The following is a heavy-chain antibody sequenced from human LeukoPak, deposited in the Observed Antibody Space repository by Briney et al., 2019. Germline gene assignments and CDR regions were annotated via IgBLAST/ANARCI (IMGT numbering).Heavy chain of an antibody. CDR3: ARDVGWGSSGWYYRGYYYYYYMDV. Sequence: ASVKVSCKASGYTFINNWMHWVRQAPGQGLEWMGWISAYNGNTNYAQKLQGRVTMTTDTSTSAAYMELRSLRSDDTAVYYCARDVGWGSSGWYYRGYYYYYYMDVWGKGTTVTISS. D-gene: IGHD6-19*01. CDR2: ISAYNGNT. CDR1: GYTFINNW. V-gene: IGHV1-18*04. J-gene: IGHJ6*03.